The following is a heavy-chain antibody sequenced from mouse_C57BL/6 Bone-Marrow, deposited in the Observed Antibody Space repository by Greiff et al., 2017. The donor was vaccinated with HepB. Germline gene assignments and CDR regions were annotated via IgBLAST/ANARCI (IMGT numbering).Heavy chain of an antibody. CDR1: GYSITSGYY. D-gene: IGHD1-1*01. CDR2: ISYDGSN. CDR3: ARDEDYGSSYTLPYWYFDV. V-gene: IGHV3-6*01. J-gene: IGHJ1*03. Sequence: EVKLLESGPGLVKPSQSLSLTCSVTGYSITSGYYWNWIRQFPGNKLEWMGYISYDGSNNYNPSLKNRISITRDPSKNQFFLKLNSVTTEDTATYYCARDEDYGSSYTLPYWYFDVWGTGTTVTVSS.